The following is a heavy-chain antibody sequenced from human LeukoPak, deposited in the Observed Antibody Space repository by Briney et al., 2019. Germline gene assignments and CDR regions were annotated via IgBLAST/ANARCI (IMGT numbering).Heavy chain of an antibody. D-gene: IGHD3-22*01. CDR3: ARDHKREDHYDSSGHYPY. Sequence: GGSLRLSCAASGFTFSSYAMHWVRQAPGKGLEWVAVISYDGSNKYYADSVKGRFTISRDNSKNTLYLQMNSLRAEDTAVYYCARDHKREDHYDSSGHYPYWGQGTLVTVSS. V-gene: IGHV3-30-3*01. CDR1: GFTFSSYA. CDR2: ISYDGSNK. J-gene: IGHJ4*02.